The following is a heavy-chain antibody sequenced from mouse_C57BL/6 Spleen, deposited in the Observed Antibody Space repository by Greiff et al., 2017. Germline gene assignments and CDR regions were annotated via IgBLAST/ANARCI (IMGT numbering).Heavy chain of an antibody. CDR1: GFTFSDYY. V-gene: IGHV5-16*01. J-gene: IGHJ2*01. Sequence: EVQLVESEGGLVQPGSSMKLSCTASGFTFSDYYMAWVRQVPEKGLEWVANINYDGSSTYYLDSLKSRFIISRDNAKNILYLQMSSLKSEDTATYYCARKDYGSREYFDYWGQGTTLTVSS. D-gene: IGHD1-1*01. CDR3: ARKDYGSREYFDY. CDR2: INYDGSST.